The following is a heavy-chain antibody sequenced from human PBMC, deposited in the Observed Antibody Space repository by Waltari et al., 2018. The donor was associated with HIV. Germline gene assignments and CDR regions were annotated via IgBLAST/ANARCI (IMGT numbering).Heavy chain of an antibody. J-gene: IGHJ5*02. CDR3: ARDPLCTNGVCYKFDP. CDR2: LYYTGST. CDR1: GDSISSGGYY. Sequence: QVQLQESGPGLVKPSQTLSLTCTVSGDSISSGGYYWSWIRQHPGKGLEWIGYLYYTGSTYYNPSLKSRVTISVDTSKNQFSLKLSSVTAAETAVYYCARDPLCTNGVCYKFDPWGQGTLVTVSS. V-gene: IGHV4-31*03. D-gene: IGHD2-8*01.